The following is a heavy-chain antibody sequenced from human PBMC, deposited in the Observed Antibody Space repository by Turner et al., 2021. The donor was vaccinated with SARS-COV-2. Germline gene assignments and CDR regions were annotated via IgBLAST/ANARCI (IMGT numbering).Heavy chain of an antibody. Sequence: QVQLVESGGGVVQPGRSLRLSCAASGFTLSSYGMHWVRQAPGKGLEWVAVRSYDGSNKYYADSVKGRFTISRDNSKNTLYLQMNSLRAEDTAVYYCAKQLGLYSNPMYYFDYWGQGTLVTVSS. CDR3: AKQLGLYSNPMYYFDY. CDR1: GFTLSSYG. D-gene: IGHD4-4*01. CDR2: RSYDGSNK. J-gene: IGHJ4*02. V-gene: IGHV3-30*18.